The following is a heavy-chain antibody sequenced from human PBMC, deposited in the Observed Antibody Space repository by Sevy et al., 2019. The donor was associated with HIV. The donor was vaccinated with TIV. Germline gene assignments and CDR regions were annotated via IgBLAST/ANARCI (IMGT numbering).Heavy chain of an antibody. V-gene: IGHV3-15*01. D-gene: IGHD7-27*01. CDR3: TKDWGFGTNWVPSFDF. CDR2: IKNENEGGTS. J-gene: IGHJ4*03. Sequence: GGSLRLSCAASGFPFSDAWMNWVRQAPGKGLEWVGLIKNENEGGTSDYAAPVKGRFTISRDDSKNTVFLQMSSLKAEDTAIYYCTKDWGFGTNWVPSFDFWGQGTMVTVSS. CDR1: GFPFSDAW.